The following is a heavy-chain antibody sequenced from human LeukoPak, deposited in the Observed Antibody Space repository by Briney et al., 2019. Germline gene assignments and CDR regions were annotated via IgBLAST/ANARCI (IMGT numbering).Heavy chain of an antibody. CDR3: GGFYDLDGMDV. CDR2: IYYSGST. Sequence: PSETLSLTCTVSGGSISSGDYYWRWIRQPPGKGLEWIGYIYYSGSTYYNPSLKSRVTISVDTSKNQFSLKLSSVTAADTAVYYCGGFYDLDGMDVWGQGTTVTVSS. J-gene: IGHJ6*02. V-gene: IGHV4-30-4*01. CDR1: GGSISSGDYY. D-gene: IGHD2/OR15-2a*01.